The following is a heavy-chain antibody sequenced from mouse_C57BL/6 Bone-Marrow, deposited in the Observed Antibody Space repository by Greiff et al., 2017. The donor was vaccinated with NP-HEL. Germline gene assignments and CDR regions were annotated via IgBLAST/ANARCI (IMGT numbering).Heavy chain of an antibody. CDR3: ARSSYYYGSTYWYFDV. D-gene: IGHD1-1*01. CDR2: ILPGSGST. CDR1: GYTFTGYW. J-gene: IGHJ1*03. Sequence: VHLVESGAELMKPGASVKLSCKATGYTFTGYWIEWVKQRPGHGLEWIGEILPGSGSTNYNEKFKGKATFTADTSSNTAYMQLSSLTTEDSAIYYCARSSYYYGSTYWYFDVWGTGTTVTVSS. V-gene: IGHV1-9*01.